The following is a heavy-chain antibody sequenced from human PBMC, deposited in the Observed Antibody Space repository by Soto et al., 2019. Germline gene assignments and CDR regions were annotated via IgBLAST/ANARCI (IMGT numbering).Heavy chain of an antibody. V-gene: IGHV4-30-4*01. J-gene: IGHJ4*02. Sequence: SETLSLTCTVSGGSISSGDYYWSWIRQPPGKGLEWIGYIYYSGSTYYNPSLKSRVTISVDTSKNQFSLKLSSVTAADTAVYYCARVLNYLHYFDYWGQGTLVTVSS. CDR3: ARVLNYLHYFDY. D-gene: IGHD3-10*01. CDR1: GGSISSGDYY. CDR2: IYYSGST.